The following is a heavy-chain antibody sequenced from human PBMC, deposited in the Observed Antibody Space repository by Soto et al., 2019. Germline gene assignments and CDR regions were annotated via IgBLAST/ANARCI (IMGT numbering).Heavy chain of an antibody. D-gene: IGHD3-22*01. CDR1: GIIFSTYG. Sequence: QVQLVESGGGVVQPGRSLRLSCAASGIIFSTYGMHWVRQAPGKGLEWVAVISHDGSTIYYADSVKGRFTISRDNSKNTLFLQMSSLRAEDTAVYYCAKPVQGNGYHYDSWYFDLWGRGTLVTVSS. CDR3: AKPVQGNGYHYDSWYFDL. V-gene: IGHV3-30*18. CDR2: ISHDGSTI. J-gene: IGHJ2*01.